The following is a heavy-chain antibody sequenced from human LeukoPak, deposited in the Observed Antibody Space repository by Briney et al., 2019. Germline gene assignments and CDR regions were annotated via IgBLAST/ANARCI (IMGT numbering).Heavy chain of an antibody. J-gene: IGHJ4*02. CDR2: ISWSGGGI. CDR3: ARGSYAFGIDF. V-gene: IGHV3-9*03. D-gene: IGHD2-2*01. CDR1: GFTFCDFD. Sequence: PGGSLRLSCAASGFTFCDFDMHWVRQPPGKGLEWVAGISWSGGGIGYADSVKGRFTISRDSAKNSLFLQMNSLKPDDMAFYFCARGSYAFGIDFWGQGTLVTVSS.